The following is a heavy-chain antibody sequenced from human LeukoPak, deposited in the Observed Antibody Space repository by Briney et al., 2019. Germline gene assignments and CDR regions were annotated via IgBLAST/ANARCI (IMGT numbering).Heavy chain of an antibody. CDR2: IDPSDSYT. Sequence: GASLQISFQGSGYSFTSYWISWVRQMPGKGLEWMGRIDPSDSYTNYSPSFEGHVTISADKSINTAYLQWSSLQASDTAMYYCARHDGSGAQIAYWGQGTLVTVSS. CDR3: ARHDGSGAQIAY. J-gene: IGHJ4*02. D-gene: IGHD6-25*01. V-gene: IGHV5-10-1*01. CDR1: GYSFTSYW.